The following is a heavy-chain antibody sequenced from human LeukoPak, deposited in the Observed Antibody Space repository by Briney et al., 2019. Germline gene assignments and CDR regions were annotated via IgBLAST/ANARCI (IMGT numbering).Heavy chain of an antibody. CDR2: IKEDGSEK. CDR1: GVTFSSYW. Sequence: GGSLRLSCAASGVTFSSYWMSWVRQAPGRGLEWVANIKEDGSEKYYVDSVKGRFTISRDNAKTSVYLQMNSLRAEDTAVYYCARDSRDYYGSGSYGYWGQGTLVTVSS. V-gene: IGHV3-7*01. CDR3: ARDSRDYYGSGSYGY. J-gene: IGHJ4*02. D-gene: IGHD3-10*01.